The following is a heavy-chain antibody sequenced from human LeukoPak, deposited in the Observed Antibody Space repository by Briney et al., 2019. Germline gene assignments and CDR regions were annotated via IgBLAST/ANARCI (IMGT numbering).Heavy chain of an antibody. D-gene: IGHD6-19*01. J-gene: IGHJ5*02. V-gene: IGHV3-74*01. CDR2: INSDGSST. Sequence: PGGSLRLSCAASGFTFSSYWMYWVRQAPGKGLVWVSRINSDGSSTSYADSVKGRFTSSRDNAKNTLYLQMSSLRAEDTAVYYRARGQWRRGHAVLPLDPWGQGTLVTVSS. CDR3: ARGQWRRGHAVLPLDP. CDR1: GFTFSSYW.